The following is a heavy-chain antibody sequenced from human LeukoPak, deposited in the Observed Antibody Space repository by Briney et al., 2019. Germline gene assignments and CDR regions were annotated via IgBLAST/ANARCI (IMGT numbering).Heavy chain of an antibody. CDR3: SRVTPGYYYYMDV. CDR1: GGSINSGGYS. V-gene: IGHV4-61*08. Sequence: SETLSLTCAVSGGSINSGGYSWSWLRQPPGKGLEWNGYIYYSGSTNYNPSLKSPVTISVDTSKYQFSLKLSSVTAADTAVYYCSRVTPGYYYYMDVWGKGTTVTVSS. CDR2: IYYSGST. J-gene: IGHJ6*03.